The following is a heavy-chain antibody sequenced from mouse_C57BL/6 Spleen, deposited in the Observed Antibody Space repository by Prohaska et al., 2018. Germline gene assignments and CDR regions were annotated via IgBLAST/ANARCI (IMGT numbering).Heavy chain of an antibody. CDR2: IDPETGGT. Sequence: QVQLQQSGAELVRPGVSVTLSCKASGYTFTDYEMHWVKQTPVHGLEWIGAIDPETGGTAYNQKFKGKAILTADKSSSTAYMELRSLTSEDSAVYYCTRWDDYFDYWGQGTTLTVSS. V-gene: IGHV1-15*01. CDR1: GYTFTDYE. J-gene: IGHJ2*01. CDR3: TRWDDYFDY. D-gene: IGHD4-1*01.